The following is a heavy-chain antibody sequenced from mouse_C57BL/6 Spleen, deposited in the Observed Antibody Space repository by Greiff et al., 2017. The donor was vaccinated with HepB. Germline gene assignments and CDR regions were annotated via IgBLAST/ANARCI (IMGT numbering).Heavy chain of an antibody. Sequence: VQLKESGPELVKPGASVKMSCKASGYTFTDYNMHWVKQSHGKSLEWIGYINPNNGGTSYNQKFKGKATLTVNKSSSTAYMELRSLTSEDSAVYYCARQAYYSNYWYFDVWGTGTTVTVSS. V-gene: IGHV1-22*01. CDR3: ARQAYYSNYWYFDV. CDR2: INPNNGGT. D-gene: IGHD2-5*01. J-gene: IGHJ1*03. CDR1: GYTFTDYN.